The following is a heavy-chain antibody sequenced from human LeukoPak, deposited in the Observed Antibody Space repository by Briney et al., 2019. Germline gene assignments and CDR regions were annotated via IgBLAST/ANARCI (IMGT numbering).Heavy chain of an antibody. CDR3: ARGFGVVGSFDY. Sequence: PSETLSLTCSVSGDSISGGGFYWTWIRQPPGKGLEWIGNIYHSGSTYYTPSLKSRVTISIDTSKNQFSLKLSSVTAADTAVYYCARGFGVVGSFDYWGQGTLVTVSS. V-gene: IGHV4-30-2*01. CDR1: GDSISGGGFY. D-gene: IGHD3-3*01. CDR2: IYHSGST. J-gene: IGHJ4*02.